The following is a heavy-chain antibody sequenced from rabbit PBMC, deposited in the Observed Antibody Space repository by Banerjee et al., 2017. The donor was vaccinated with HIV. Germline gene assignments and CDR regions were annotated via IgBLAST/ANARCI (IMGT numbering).Heavy chain of an antibody. D-gene: IGHD6-1*01. CDR1: GFDISSYQ. CDR3: ARYDAYVGYGYFIL. Sequence: QLKETGGGLVQPGGNLTLTCTASGFDISSYQVIWVRQAPGKGLEWIGIIYVDKGSTDYASWVNGRFTISSDNAQNTVDLQMNSLTAADTATYFFARYDAYVGYGYFILWGQGTLVTVS. CDR2: IYVDKGST. J-gene: IGHJ4*01. V-gene: IGHV1S7*01.